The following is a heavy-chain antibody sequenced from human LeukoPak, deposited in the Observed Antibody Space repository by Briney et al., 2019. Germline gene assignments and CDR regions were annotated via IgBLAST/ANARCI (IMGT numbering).Heavy chain of an antibody. Sequence: SETLSLTCAVYGGSFSGYYWSWIRQPPGKGLEWIGEINHSGSTNYNPSLKSRVTISVDTSKNQFSLKLRSVTAADTAVYYCARDRGYSYSTTKAFDIWGQGTMVTVSS. CDR3: ARDRGYSYSTTKAFDI. CDR1: GGSFSGYY. J-gene: IGHJ3*02. CDR2: INHSGST. V-gene: IGHV4-34*01. D-gene: IGHD5-18*01.